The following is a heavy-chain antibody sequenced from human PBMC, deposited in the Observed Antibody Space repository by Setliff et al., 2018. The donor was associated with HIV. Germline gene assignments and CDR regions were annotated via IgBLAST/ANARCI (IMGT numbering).Heavy chain of an antibody. CDR3: AKGPRGLGLRFYFDY. CDR2: INHSGIT. J-gene: IGHJ4*02. V-gene: IGHV4-34*01. D-gene: IGHD3-3*01. CDR1: GGSFSDSY. Sequence: PSETLSLTCAVYGGSFSDSYWSWIRQAPGKGLEWIGEINHSGITHYNPSLETRVTMFADTSKNQFSLRLSPVTAADTAIYFCAKGPRGLGLRFYFDYWAQGSQVTVPQ.